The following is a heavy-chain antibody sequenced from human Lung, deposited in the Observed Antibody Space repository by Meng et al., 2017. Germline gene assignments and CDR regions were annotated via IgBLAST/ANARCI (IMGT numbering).Heavy chain of an antibody. D-gene: IGHD6-13*01. CDR2: INPKSGDT. Sequence: QRQLGQSGAEGTKPGASGKVSCKASGYTFPDYWLHWVRRAPGQGLEWMGRINPKSGDTHYAQRFQGRVTMTGDTSISTAYMELSGLRSDDTAMYYCARDEDISAADKLFGDYWGQGTLVTVSS. CDR1: GYTFPDYW. V-gene: IGHV1-2*06. CDR3: ARDEDISAADKLFGDY. J-gene: IGHJ4*02.